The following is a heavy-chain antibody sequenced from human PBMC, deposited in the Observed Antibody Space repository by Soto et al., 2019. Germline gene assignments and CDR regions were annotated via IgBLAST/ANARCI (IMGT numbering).Heavy chain of an antibody. D-gene: IGHD6-19*01. CDR3: ATKIAVAGPRGDYYYGMDV. CDR2: INPNSGGT. CDR1: GYTFTGYY. Sequence: ASVKVSCKASGYTFTGYYMHWVRQAPGQGLEWMGWINPNSGGTNYAQKFQGRVTMTRDTSISTAYMELSRLRSDDTAVYYCATKIAVAGPRGDYYYGMDVWGQGTTVTVSS. V-gene: IGHV1-2*02. J-gene: IGHJ6*02.